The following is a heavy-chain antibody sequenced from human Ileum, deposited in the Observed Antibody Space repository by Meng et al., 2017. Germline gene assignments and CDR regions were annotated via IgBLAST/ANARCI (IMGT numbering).Heavy chain of an antibody. J-gene: IGHJ2*01. Sequence: QVQLQQWGAGLLKPSETLSLTCAVYGGSFSGYYWTWIRQPPGKGLEWIGEIHHSGSTNYNPSLKSRVTMSIDTPKIQFSLELSSVTAADAAVYYCARYGGSGSYWHFDPWGRGTLVTVSS. V-gene: IGHV4-34*01. D-gene: IGHD3-10*01. CDR1: GGSFSGYY. CDR2: IHHSGST. CDR3: ARYGGSGSYWHFDP.